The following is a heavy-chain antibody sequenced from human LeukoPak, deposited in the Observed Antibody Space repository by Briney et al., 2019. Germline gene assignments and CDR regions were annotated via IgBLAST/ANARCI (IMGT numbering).Heavy chain of an antibody. CDR3: ARGGYCSSTSCSLHPFDY. CDR1: GFTFSSYW. Sequence: GGSLKVSCAASGFTFSSYWMSWVRQAPGKGLEGVAIINHGGSEKYYVDSVQGRFTISRDNAKNSLYLQMNSLRAEDTAVYYCARGGYCSSTSCSLHPFDYWGQGTLVTVSS. D-gene: IGHD2-2*01. V-gene: IGHV3-7*01. CDR2: INHGGSEK. J-gene: IGHJ4*02.